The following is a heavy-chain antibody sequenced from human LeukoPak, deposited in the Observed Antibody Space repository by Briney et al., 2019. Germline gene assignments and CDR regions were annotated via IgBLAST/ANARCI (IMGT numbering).Heavy chain of an antibody. CDR3: ASSSSWYSEYFQH. V-gene: IGHV1-46*01. Sequence: ASLKVSCKPSGYTFTSYYMHWVRQAPGQGLEWMGIINPSGGSTSYAQTFQGRVTMTRDTSTSTVYVELSSLRSEDTAVYYCASSSSWYSEYFQHWGQGTLVTVSS. CDR1: GYTFTSYY. D-gene: IGHD6-13*01. CDR2: INPSGGST. J-gene: IGHJ1*01.